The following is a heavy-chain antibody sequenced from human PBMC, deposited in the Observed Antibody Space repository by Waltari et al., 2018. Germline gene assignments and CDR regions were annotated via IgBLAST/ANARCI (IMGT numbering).Heavy chain of an antibody. D-gene: IGHD3-16*01. CDR3: ARPGGRVSRSYFDY. CDR2: IYHSGST. J-gene: IGHJ4*02. V-gene: IGHV4-38-2*01. CDR1: GYSISRGYY. Sequence: QVQLQESGPGLVTPSETLSLTCAVSGYSISRGYYWGWIRQPPGKGLEWIGSIYHSGSTYYNPSLKSRVTISVDTSKNQFSLKLSSVTAADTAVYYCARPGGRVSRSYFDYWGQGTLVTVSS.